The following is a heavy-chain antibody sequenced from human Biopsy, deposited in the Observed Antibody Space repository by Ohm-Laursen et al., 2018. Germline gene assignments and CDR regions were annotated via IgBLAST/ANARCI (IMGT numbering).Heavy chain of an antibody. Sequence: ASVKASCKVSGYTFTSYDITWVRQASGQGPEWIGWLNPVSGNSNFGQKFRGRVTVTSDTSISTAYMELSGLTSDDPATYYCGRAVRNQLLTDPWGQGTLVTVTS. CDR2: LNPVSGNS. D-gene: IGHD1-7*01. V-gene: IGHV1-8*01. CDR3: GRAVRNQLLTDP. J-gene: IGHJ5*02. CDR1: GYTFTSYD.